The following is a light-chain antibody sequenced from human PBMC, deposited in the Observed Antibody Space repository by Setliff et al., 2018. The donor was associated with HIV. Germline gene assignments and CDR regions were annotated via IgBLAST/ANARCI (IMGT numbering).Light chain of an antibody. CDR2: EVS. CDR3: CSYSGRTSFV. Sequence: QSVLTQPASVSGSPGQSITISCTGISSDVGDYQSVSWYQQHPGKAPKLMIYEVSDRPSGVSNRFSGSKSGNTASLTISRLQAEDEADYFCCSYSGRTSFVFGTGTKVTVL. V-gene: IGLV2-14*01. CDR1: SSDVGDYQS. J-gene: IGLJ1*01.